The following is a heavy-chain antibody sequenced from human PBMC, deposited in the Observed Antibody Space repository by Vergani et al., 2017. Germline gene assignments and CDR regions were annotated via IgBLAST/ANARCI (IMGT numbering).Heavy chain of an antibody. CDR1: GGSFSGYY. CDR2: INHSGST. V-gene: IGHV4-34*01. D-gene: IGHD2-21*02. Sequence: QVQLQQWGAGLLKPSETLSLTCAVYGGSFSGYYWSWIRQPPGKGLEWIGEINHSGSTNYNPSLKSRVTISVDTSKNQFSLKLSSVTAADTAVYYCARGVVTRWFYYYGMDVWGQGTTVTVSS. CDR3: ARGVVTRWFYYYGMDV. J-gene: IGHJ6*02.